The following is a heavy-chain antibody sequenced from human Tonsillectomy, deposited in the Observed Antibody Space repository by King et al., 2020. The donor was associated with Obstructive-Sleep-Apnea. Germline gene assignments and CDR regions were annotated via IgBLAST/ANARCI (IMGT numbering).Heavy chain of an antibody. D-gene: IGHD2-2*02. V-gene: IGHV1-24*01. CDR1: GYTLTELS. J-gene: IGHJ5*02. CDR2: FDPEDGVT. CDR3: ATGLGLPAYHNWFDP. Sequence: VQLVQSGAEVKKPGASVKVSCKVSGYTLTELSMHWVRQAPGKGLEWMGGFDPEDGVTISAQKFHGRVTMTEDTSTDTAYMELSSLSSEDTAVSYCATGLGLPAYHNWFDPWGQGTLVTVSS.